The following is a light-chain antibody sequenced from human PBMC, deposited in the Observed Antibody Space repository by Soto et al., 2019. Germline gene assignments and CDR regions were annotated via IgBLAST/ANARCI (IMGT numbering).Light chain of an antibody. V-gene: IGKV1-9*01. CDR2: AAS. Sequence: DIQLTQSPSFLSASVGDRVTITCRASQDINTYLAWYQQKPGKAPKLLIFAASTLQNGVPSSFSGSGSWTECTVTITSLQPEDFATYYCQQRKSYPITFGQGTRLEIK. J-gene: IGKJ5*01. CDR3: QQRKSYPIT. CDR1: QDINTY.